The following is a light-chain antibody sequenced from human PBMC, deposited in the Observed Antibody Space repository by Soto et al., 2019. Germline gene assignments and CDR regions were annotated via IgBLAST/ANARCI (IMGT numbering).Light chain of an antibody. J-gene: IGKJ1*01. CDR2: QVS. Sequence: VLTQTPLSSPVTLGQPASISCRSSQSLVYSDGKTYLSWLQQRPGQPPRLLIYQVSNRFSGVPDRFSGRGAGTDFTLKISRVEAEDVGVYSCIQFSHFPRTFGQGTKVQIK. CDR1: QSLVYSDGKTY. CDR3: IQFSHFPRT. V-gene: IGKV2-24*01.